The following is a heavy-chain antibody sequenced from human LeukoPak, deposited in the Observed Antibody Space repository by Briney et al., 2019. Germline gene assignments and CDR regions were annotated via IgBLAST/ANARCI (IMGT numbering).Heavy chain of an antibody. Sequence: GGTLRLSCAASGFTFSSYGMSWVRQAPGKGLEWVSDINGSGGSTYYADSVKGRFTISRDNSKNTLYLQMNSLRAEDTAVYYCAKRIQSALATGYWGQGTLVTVSS. CDR1: GFTFSSYG. CDR3: AKRIQSALATGY. V-gene: IGHV3-23*01. D-gene: IGHD5-18*01. J-gene: IGHJ4*02. CDR2: INGSGGST.